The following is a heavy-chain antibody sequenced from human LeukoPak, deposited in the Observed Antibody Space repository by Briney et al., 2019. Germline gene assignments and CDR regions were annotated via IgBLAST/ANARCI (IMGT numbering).Heavy chain of an antibody. CDR3: ASTLWFGGTYGMDV. V-gene: IGHV3-53*04. CDR1: GFTVSSNY. D-gene: IGHD3-10*01. J-gene: IGHJ6*02. Sequence: PGGSLRLSCAASGFTVSSNYMNWIRQAPGKGLEWVSVIYSGGNTFYADSVKGRFTISRHISKNTLYLQMNSLRAEDTAVYYCASTLWFGGTYGMDVWGQGTTVTVSS. CDR2: IYSGGNT.